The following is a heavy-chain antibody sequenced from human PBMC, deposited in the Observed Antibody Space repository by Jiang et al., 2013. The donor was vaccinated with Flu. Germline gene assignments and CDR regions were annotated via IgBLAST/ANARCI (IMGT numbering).Heavy chain of an antibody. CDR2: IHDTGTT. D-gene: IGHD3-22*01. V-gene: IGHV4-31*02. CDR3: ATTSVTDSGGFYLLDS. J-gene: IGHJ4*02. Sequence: GQNYWTWVRQHPGKGLEWIGSIHDTGTTKYNLSLGRRLVVSFDTWDNNFSLKLTSVTAADTAVYFCATTSVTDSGGFYLLDSWGPGILVTVSS. CDR1: GQNY.